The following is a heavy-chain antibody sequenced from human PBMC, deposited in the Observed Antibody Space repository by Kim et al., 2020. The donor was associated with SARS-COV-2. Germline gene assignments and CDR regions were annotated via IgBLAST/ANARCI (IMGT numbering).Heavy chain of an antibody. J-gene: IGHJ4*02. D-gene: IGHD3-10*01. CDR2: IIPILGIA. CDR1: GGTFSSYA. Sequence: SVKVSCKASGGTFSSYAISWVRQAPGQGLEWMGRIIPILGIANYAQKFQGRVTITADKSTSTAYMELSSLRSEDTAVYYCARGRDRAPGRFDYWGQGTLVTVSS. CDR3: ARGRDRAPGRFDY. V-gene: IGHV1-69*04.